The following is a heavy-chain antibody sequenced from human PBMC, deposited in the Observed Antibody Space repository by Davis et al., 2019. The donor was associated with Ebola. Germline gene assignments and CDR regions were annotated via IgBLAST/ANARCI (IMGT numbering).Heavy chain of an antibody. J-gene: IGHJ4*02. D-gene: IGHD3-9*01. Sequence: GESLKISCAVSGFTFDNYGMSWVRQAPGEGLEWVSTIRTSDDSTYYADSVKGRFTISRDDSQSTVFLQMNALRAEDTALYYCTTRLVHHFDYWGQGILVTVSA. V-gene: IGHV3-23*01. CDR1: GFTFDNYG. CDR2: IRTSDDST. CDR3: TTRLVHHFDY.